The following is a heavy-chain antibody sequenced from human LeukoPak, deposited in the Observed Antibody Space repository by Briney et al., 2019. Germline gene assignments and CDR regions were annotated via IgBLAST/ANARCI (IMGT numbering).Heavy chain of an antibody. CDR3: ARDGHNYDILTGPYYYGMDV. J-gene: IGHJ6*02. Sequence: PSETLSLTCIVSGGSMSSRDNYWNWVRQAPGKGLEWVSSISSSSSYIYYTDSVKGRFTISRDNAKNSLYLQMNSLRAEDTAVYYCARDGHNYDILTGPYYYGMDVWGQGTTVTVSS. CDR2: ISSSSSYI. V-gene: IGHV3-21*01. D-gene: IGHD3-9*01. CDR1: GGSMSSRD.